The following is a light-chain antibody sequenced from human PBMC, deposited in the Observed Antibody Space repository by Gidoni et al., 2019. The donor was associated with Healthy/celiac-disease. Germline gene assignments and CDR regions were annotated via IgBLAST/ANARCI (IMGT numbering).Light chain of an antibody. CDR1: QSVSSY. Sequence: EIVLTQSPATLSLSPGDRATLSCRASQSVSSYLAWYQQKPGQAPRLLIYDASNRATGIPARFSRSGSGTDFTLTISSLEPEDFAVYYCQQRSNWPLTFGGXTKVEIK. CDR2: DAS. CDR3: QQRSNWPLT. V-gene: IGKV3-11*01. J-gene: IGKJ4*01.